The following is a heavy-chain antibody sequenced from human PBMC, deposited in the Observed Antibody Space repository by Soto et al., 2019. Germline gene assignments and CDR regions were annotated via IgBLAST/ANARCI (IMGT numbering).Heavy chain of an antibody. J-gene: IGHJ6*02. CDR2: ILPIFGTA. CDR1: GGTFSSYA. Sequence: QVQLVQSGAEVKKPGSPVKVSCKASGGTFSSYAISWVRQAPGQGLEWMGGILPIFGTANYARKFQGRVTITADRSTSTAYMELSSLRSEDTAVYYCARASTLTVHRGRVSCPRMDVWGQGTTVTVAS. CDR3: ARASTLTVHRGRVSCPRMDV. D-gene: IGHD2-15*01. V-gene: IGHV1-69*06.